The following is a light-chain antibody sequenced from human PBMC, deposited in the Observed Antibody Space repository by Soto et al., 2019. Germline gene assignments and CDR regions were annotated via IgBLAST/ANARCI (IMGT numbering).Light chain of an antibody. CDR3: QQFNNYPSIT. CDR1: QSISNW. V-gene: IGKV1-5*03. Sequence: IQVTKTPSTESADLGDRGTITWRASQSISNWLAWYQQKPGKAPKLLIYRASTLESGVPSRFSGSGSGTDFTLTISSLQPEDFATYYCQQFNNYPSITFGQGTRLEIK. J-gene: IGKJ5*01. CDR2: RAS.